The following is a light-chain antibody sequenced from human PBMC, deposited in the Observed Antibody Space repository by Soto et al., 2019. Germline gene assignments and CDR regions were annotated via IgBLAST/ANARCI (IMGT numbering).Light chain of an antibody. CDR1: QGVRNY. CDR3: QQYKNWPL. V-gene: IGKV3-15*01. Sequence: EVVLTQSPVTLSLSRGERATVSCRAGQGVRNYLAWYQQKPGQAPRLLLYGASTRATGIPVRFSGSGFGTEFTLTISSLQSEDFAVYYCQQYKNWPLFGQGTRLEIK. J-gene: IGKJ5*01. CDR2: GAS.